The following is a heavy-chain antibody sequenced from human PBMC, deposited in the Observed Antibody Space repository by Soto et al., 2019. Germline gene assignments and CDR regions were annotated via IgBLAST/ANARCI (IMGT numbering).Heavy chain of an antibody. V-gene: IGHV3-21*01. Sequence: EVQLVESGGGLVKPGGSLRLSCAASGFTFSSYSMNWVRQAPGKGLEWVSSISSSSSYIYYADSVKGRFTISRDNAKNSLYLQMNSLRAEDTAVYYCARSVYYYDSSGYFSLDAARSAYFDYWGQGTLVTVSS. J-gene: IGHJ4*02. CDR3: ARSVYYYDSSGYFSLDAARSAYFDY. D-gene: IGHD3-22*01. CDR1: GFTFSSYS. CDR2: ISSSSSYI.